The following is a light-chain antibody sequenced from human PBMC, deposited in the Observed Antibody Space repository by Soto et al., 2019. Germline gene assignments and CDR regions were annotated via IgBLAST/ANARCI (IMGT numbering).Light chain of an antibody. CDR2: DVS. Sequence: QSALTQPRSVSGSPGQAVAISCTGTSSDVGGYNYVSWYQQHPGKAPKLMIFDVSKRPSGVPDRFSGSKSGNTASLTISGLQADDEADYYCSSYAGRSSYVVFGGGTQLTVL. CDR3: SSYAGRSSYVV. CDR1: SSDVGGYNY. J-gene: IGLJ2*01. V-gene: IGLV2-11*01.